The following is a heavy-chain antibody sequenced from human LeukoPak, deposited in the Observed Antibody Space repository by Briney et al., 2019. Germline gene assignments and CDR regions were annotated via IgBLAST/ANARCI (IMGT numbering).Heavy chain of an antibody. CDR3: ARVIAEMATIRPPYYYYYYMDV. J-gene: IGHJ6*03. Sequence: GASVKVSCKASGYTFTGYYMHWVRQAPGQGLEWMGWINPNSGGTNYAQKFQGRVTMTRDTSISTAYMELSRLRSDDTAVYYCARVIAEMATIRPPYYYYYYMDVWGKGTTVTVSS. D-gene: IGHD5-24*01. CDR2: INPNSGGT. CDR1: GYTFTGYY. V-gene: IGHV1-2*02.